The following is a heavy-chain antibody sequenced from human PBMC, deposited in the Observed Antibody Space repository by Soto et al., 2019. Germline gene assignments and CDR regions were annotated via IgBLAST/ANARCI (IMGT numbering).Heavy chain of an antibody. J-gene: IGHJ5*02. CDR3: AKGSEWFDP. CDR1: GFTFSSYW. CDR2: INSDGSST. V-gene: IGHV3-74*01. Sequence: PGGALSLYSAASGFTFSSYWMHWVRQAPGKGLVWVSRINSDGSSTSYADSVKGRFTISRDNSKNTLYLQMNSLRAEDTAVYYCAKGSEWFDPWGQGTLVTVSS.